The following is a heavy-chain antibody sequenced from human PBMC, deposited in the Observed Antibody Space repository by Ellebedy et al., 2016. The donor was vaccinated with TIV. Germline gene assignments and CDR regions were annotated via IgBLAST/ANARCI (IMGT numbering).Heavy chain of an antibody. CDR3: ARDLGVPDDY. CDR1: GYAFTSRW. V-gene: IGHV1-2*02. CDR2: IKTHNGDT. D-gene: IGHD3-10*01. Sequence: AASVKVSCKASGYAFTSRWLHWVRQAPGQGLEWLGLIKTHNGDTIYAQKFQGRVTLTRDTSISTAYMELNRLTPDDPAVYYCARDLGVPDDYWGQGTLVTVSS. J-gene: IGHJ4*02.